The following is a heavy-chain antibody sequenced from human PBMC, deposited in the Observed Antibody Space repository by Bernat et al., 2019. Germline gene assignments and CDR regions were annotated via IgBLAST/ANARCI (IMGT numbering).Heavy chain of an antibody. D-gene: IGHD1-26*01. CDR2: INHSGST. V-gene: IGHV4-34*01. CDR1: GGSFSGYY. CDR3: ARGRGSANPAFDP. Sequence: QVQLQQWGAGLLKPSETLSLTCAVYGGSFSGYYWSWIRQPPGKGLEWIGEINHSGSTNYNPSLKSRVTISVDTSKNQFSLKLSSVTAADTAVYYSARGRGSANPAFDPWGQGTLVTVSS. J-gene: IGHJ5*02.